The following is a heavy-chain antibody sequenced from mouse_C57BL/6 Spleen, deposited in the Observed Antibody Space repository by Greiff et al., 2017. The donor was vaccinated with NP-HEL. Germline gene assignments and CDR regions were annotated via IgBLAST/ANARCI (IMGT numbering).Heavy chain of an antibody. J-gene: IGHJ3*01. CDR1: GYTFTDYE. CDR2: IDPETGGT. V-gene: IGHV1-15*01. CDR3: TREDGYPFPY. Sequence: VQLQQSGAELVRPGASVTLSCKASGYTFTDYEMHWVKQTPVHGLEWIGAIDPETGGTAYNQKFKGKAILTADKSSSTAYMGLRSLTSEDSAVYYCTREDGYPFPYWGQGTLVTVSA. D-gene: IGHD2-3*01.